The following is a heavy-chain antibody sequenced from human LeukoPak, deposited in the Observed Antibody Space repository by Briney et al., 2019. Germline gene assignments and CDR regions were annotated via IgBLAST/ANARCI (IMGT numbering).Heavy chain of an antibody. V-gene: IGHV3-21*01. CDR1: RFTFSSYS. D-gene: IGHD6-13*01. CDR3: ARGIAAAGWFDP. Sequence: GGSLRLSCAASRFTFSSYSMNWARQAPGKGLEWVSSISSSGSYIYYADSVKGRFTISRDNAKNSLYLQMNSLRAEDTAVYYCARGIAAAGWFDPWGQGTLVTVSS. CDR2: ISSSGSYI. J-gene: IGHJ5*02.